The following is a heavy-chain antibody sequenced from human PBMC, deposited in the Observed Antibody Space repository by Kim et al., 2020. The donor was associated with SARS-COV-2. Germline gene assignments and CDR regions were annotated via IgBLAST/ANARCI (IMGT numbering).Heavy chain of an antibody. Sequence: GGSLRLSCAASGFTFSSYAMSWVRQAPGKGLEWVSAISGSGGSTYYADSVKGRFTISRDNSKNTLYLQMNSLRAEDTAVYYCAKHHYDFWSGYYLSREGGWYFDLWGRGTLVTVSS. J-gene: IGHJ2*01. CDR3: AKHHYDFWSGYYLSREGGWYFDL. D-gene: IGHD3-3*01. V-gene: IGHV3-23*01. CDR2: ISGSGGST. CDR1: GFTFSSYA.